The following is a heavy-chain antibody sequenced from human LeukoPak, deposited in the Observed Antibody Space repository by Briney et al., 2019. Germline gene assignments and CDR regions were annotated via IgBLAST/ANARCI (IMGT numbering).Heavy chain of an antibody. J-gene: IGHJ4*02. V-gene: IGHV3-30-3*01. Sequence: GGSLRLSCAASGFTFSSYAMHWVRQAPGRGLEWVAVISYDGSNKYYADSVKGRFTISRDNSKNTLYLQMNSLRAEDTAVYYCASSPGDGSGPIGYWGQGTLVIVAS. D-gene: IGHD3-10*01. CDR2: ISYDGSNK. CDR1: GFTFSSYA. CDR3: ASSPGDGSGPIGY.